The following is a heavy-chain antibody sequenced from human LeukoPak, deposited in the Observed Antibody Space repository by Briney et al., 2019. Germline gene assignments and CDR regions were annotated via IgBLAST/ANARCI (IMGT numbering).Heavy chain of an antibody. J-gene: IGHJ4*02. V-gene: IGHV3-48*02. D-gene: IGHD6-19*01. CDR1: GFTFSSYS. Sequence: GGSLRLSCAASGFTFSSYSMNWVRQAPGKGLEWISYISSSSSTIYYTDSVKGRFTISRDNAKNSLYLQMNSLRDEDTALYYCARVPYSTGAFDYWGQGALVTVSS. CDR3: ARVPYSTGAFDY. CDR2: ISSSSSTI.